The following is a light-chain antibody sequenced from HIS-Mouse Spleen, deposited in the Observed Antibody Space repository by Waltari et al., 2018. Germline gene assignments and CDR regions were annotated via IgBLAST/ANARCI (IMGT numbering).Light chain of an antibody. CDR3: CSYAGSSTDLV. Sequence: QSALTQPASVSGSPGQSVTISCTGTSSDVGGYNLVSWYQQNPGKAPKLMMYEGSKRPSGVSNRFSGSKAGNTASLTVAGLQAEDEADYYCCSYAGSSTDLVFGGGTKLTVL. CDR2: EGS. V-gene: IGLV2-23*01. CDR1: SSDVGGYNL. J-gene: IGLJ2*01.